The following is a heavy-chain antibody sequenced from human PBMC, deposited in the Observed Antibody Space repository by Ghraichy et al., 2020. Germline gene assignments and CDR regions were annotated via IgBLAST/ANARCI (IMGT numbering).Heavy chain of an antibody. J-gene: IGHJ5*02. CDR3: ARVAQHIWSAPSTDNWFDP. Sequence: SETLSLTCTVSGGSISSYYWSWIRQPAGKGLEWIGRIYTSGSTNYNPSLKSRVTMSVDTSKNQFSLKLSSVTAADTAVYYCARVAQHIWSAPSTDNWFDPWGQGTLVTVSS. CDR1: GGSISSYY. CDR2: IYTSGST. D-gene: IGHD3-3*01. V-gene: IGHV4-4*07.